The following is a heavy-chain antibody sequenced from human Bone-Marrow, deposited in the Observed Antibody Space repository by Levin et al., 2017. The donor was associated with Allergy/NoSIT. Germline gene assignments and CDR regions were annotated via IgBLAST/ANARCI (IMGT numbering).Heavy chain of an antibody. CDR2: IDPSDSST. D-gene: IGHD1-26*01. Sequence: GGSLRLSCQASGYSFTTYWISWVRQLPGKGLEWLGRIDPSDSSTIYSPSFQGHVTISADKSINTAYLLWSSLKASDTALYYCARHEGDTRYWYLDLWGRGTLVTVSS. J-gene: IGHJ2*01. CDR1: GYSFTTYW. CDR3: ARHEGDTRYWYLDL. V-gene: IGHV5-10-1*01.